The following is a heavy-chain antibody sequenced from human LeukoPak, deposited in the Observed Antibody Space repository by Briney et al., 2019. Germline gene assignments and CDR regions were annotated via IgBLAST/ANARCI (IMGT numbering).Heavy chain of an antibody. D-gene: IGHD3-22*01. CDR3: ASQPLGSGYYYGDY. CDR1: SDSISSNNYY. J-gene: IGHJ4*02. CDR2: IYYSGNT. Sequence: KSSETLSLTCTVSSDSISSNNYYWGWIRQPPGKGLEWIGSIYYSGNTYYNPSLKSRVTISVDTSKNQFSLKLSSVTAADTAVYYCASQPLGSGYYYGDYWGQGTLVTVSS. V-gene: IGHV4-39*01.